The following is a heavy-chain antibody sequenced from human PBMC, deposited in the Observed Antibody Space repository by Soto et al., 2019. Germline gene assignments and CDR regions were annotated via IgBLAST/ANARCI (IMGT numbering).Heavy chain of an antibody. CDR1: GYAFTSFG. D-gene: IGHD2-15*01. CDR3: ARCSGGTCYASYAFDI. J-gene: IGHJ3*02. V-gene: IGHV1-18*01. Sequence: QVQLVQSGIEVKNPGASVKVSCKASGYAFTSFGISWVRQAPGQGLEWMGWTVANNGYTKYAQNLQGRVTLITDTSTSTAYMELRSLMYDDTAVYYCARCSGGTCYASYAFDIWGQGTMVTFSS. CDR2: TVANNGYT.